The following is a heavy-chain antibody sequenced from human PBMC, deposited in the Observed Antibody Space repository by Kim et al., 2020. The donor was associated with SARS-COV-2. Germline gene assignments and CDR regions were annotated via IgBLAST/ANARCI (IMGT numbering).Heavy chain of an antibody. V-gene: IGHV3-30-3*01. J-gene: IGHJ4*02. D-gene: IGHD3-3*01. CDR3: ARGALRSDFWSGYYIDC. CDR2: ISYDGSNK. Sequence: GGSLRLSCAASGFTFSSYAMHWVRQAPGKGLEWVAVISYDGSNKYYADSVNGRFTISRDNSKNTLYLQMNSLRAEDTAVYYCARGALRSDFWSGYYIDCWGQGPLVTVPS. CDR1: GFTFSSYA.